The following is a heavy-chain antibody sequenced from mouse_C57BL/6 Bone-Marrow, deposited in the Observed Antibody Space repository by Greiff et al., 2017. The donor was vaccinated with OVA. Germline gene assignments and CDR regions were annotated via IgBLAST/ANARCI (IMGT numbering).Heavy chain of an antibody. V-gene: IGHV14-4*01. CDR1: GFNIKDDY. CDR2: IDPENGDT. CDR3: TTYDGYSPWFAY. Sequence: EVQLQQSGAELVRPGASVKLSCTASGFNIKDDYMHWVKQRPEQGLEWIGWIDPENGDTEYASKFQGKATITADTSSNTAYLQLSSLTSEDTAVYYGTTYDGYSPWFAYWGQGTLVTVSA. D-gene: IGHD2-3*01. J-gene: IGHJ3*01.